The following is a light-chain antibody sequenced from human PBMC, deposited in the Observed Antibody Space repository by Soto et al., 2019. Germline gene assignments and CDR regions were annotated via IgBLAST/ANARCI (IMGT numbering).Light chain of an antibody. CDR1: NSNIGGGYD. CDR3: QSYDSSLSGSRV. CDR2: GNN. V-gene: IGLV1-40*01. Sequence: QLVLTQPPSVSGAPGQRVTISCSGSNSNIGGGYDVHWYQHLPGAAPKLLIYGNNNRPSGVPDRFSGSKSAISASLAITGLQAEDEADYYCQSYDSSLSGSRVFGTGTKLTVL. J-gene: IGLJ1*01.